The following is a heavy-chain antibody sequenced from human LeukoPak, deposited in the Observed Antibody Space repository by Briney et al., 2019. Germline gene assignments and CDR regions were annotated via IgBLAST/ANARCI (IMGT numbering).Heavy chain of an antibody. J-gene: IGHJ4*02. D-gene: IGHD5-24*01. Sequence: SETLSLTCTVSGGSISSSSYYWGWIRQPPGKGREWIGSIYYSGSTYYNPSLKSRATISVDTSKNQFSLKLSSVTAADTAEYYCARQSEGRDGYNDYWGQGTLVTVSS. CDR2: IYYSGST. V-gene: IGHV4-39*01. CDR1: GGSISSSSYY. CDR3: ARQSEGRDGYNDY.